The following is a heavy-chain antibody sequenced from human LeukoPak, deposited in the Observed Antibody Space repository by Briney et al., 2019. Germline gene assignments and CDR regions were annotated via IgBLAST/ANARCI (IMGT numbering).Heavy chain of an antibody. J-gene: IGHJ4*02. CDR1: GFTFSNAW. CDR3: TTDLADRYGDYVYY. CDR2: IKSKTDGGTT. D-gene: IGHD4-17*01. Sequence: GGSLRLSCAASGFTFSNAWMSWVRQAPGKGLEWVGRIKSKTDGGTTDYAAPVKGRFTISRDDSKNTLYLQMNGLKTEDTAVYYCTTDLADRYGDYVYYWGQGTLVTVSS. V-gene: IGHV3-15*01.